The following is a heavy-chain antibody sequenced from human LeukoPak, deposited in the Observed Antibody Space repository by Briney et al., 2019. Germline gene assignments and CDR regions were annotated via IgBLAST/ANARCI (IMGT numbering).Heavy chain of an antibody. CDR3: ATTPVTNYYYYGLDV. Sequence: SETLSLTCTVSGASISTYYWSWIRQPPGKGLEWIGFIHYSGSTNYNPSLKSRVTISVDTSKNHISLNLSSVTAADTAVYYCATTPVTNYYYYGLDVWGQGTTATVSS. J-gene: IGHJ6*02. D-gene: IGHD4-17*01. V-gene: IGHV4-59*01. CDR2: IHYSGST. CDR1: GASISTYY.